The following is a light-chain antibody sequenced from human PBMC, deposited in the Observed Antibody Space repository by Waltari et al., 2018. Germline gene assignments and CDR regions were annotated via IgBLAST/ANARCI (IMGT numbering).Light chain of an antibody. CDR3: QQYNNWPPLFT. V-gene: IGKV3D-15*01. J-gene: IGKJ3*01. CDR2: GAP. Sequence: EVVMTQSPATLSVSPGDRATLSCRASRSVSSNLAWYQQKPGQAPRLLIYGAPTRATGIPARFSGNGSGTEFTLTISSLQSEDFAVYYCQQYNNWPPLFTFGPGTKVDMK. CDR1: RSVSSN.